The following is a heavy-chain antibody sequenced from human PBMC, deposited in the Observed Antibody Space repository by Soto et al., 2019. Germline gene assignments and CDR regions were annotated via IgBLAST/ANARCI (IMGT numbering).Heavy chain of an antibody. J-gene: IGHJ6*02. CDR1: GGTFSSYA. Sequence: QVQLVQSGAEVKKPGSSVKVSCRASGGTFSSYAVSWVRQALGQGLEWMGVIIPLLNTPKYVQKFQGRVTITADASATTAYMELSSLRSEDTAVYYCARESSSPNYYYYGMDVWGQGTTVTVSS. CDR3: ARESSSPNYYYYGMDV. D-gene: IGHD6-6*01. V-gene: IGHV1-69*01. CDR2: IIPLLNTP.